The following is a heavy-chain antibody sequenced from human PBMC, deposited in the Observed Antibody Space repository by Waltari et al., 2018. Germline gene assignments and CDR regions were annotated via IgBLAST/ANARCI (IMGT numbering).Heavy chain of an antibody. CDR2: IYGGGST. D-gene: IGHD6-13*01. Sequence: EVQLVESGGGLIQPGGSLRLSCAASGFTVSSNYMSWVRQAPGKGLEWVSVIYGGGSTYYADSVKGRFTISRDNSKNTLYLQMNSLRAEDTAVYYCASWSGAHYSSSWYGDYYYYGMDVWGQGTTVTVSS. CDR1: GFTVSSNY. V-gene: IGHV3-53*01. CDR3: ASWSGAHYSSSWYGDYYYYGMDV. J-gene: IGHJ6*02.